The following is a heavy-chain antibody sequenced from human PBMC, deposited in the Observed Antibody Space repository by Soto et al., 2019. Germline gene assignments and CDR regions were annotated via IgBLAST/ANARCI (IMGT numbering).Heavy chain of an antibody. V-gene: IGHV4-34*01. CDR1: GGSFSGYY. D-gene: IGHD4-17*01. Sequence: SETLSLTCAVYGGSFSGYYWSLIRQPPGKGLEWIGEINHSGSTNYNPSLKSRVTISVDTSKNQFSLKLSSVTAADTAVYYCARHYRLPQVYYYYYMDVWGKGTTVTVSS. CDR2: INHSGST. CDR3: ARHYRLPQVYYYYYMDV. J-gene: IGHJ6*03.